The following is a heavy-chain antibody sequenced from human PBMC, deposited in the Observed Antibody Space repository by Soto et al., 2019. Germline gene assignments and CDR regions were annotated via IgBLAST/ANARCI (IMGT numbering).Heavy chain of an antibody. D-gene: IGHD3-10*01. CDR2: MYYSVMT. J-gene: IGHJ4*02. Sequence: SETLSLTCSVSGGSVSSDSSYWSWIRQPPGEGPELIGYMYYSVMTNYNPSLKSRLAISIDTSKNEFSLKLTSVTAADTAVYYCARSNGAYYHGSGRHAHWGPGTFLTVSS. CDR1: GGSVSSDSSY. CDR3: ARSNGAYYHGSGRHAH. V-gene: IGHV4-61*01.